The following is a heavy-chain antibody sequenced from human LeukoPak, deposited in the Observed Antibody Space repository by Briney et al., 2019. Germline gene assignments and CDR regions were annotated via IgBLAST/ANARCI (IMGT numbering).Heavy chain of an antibody. CDR3: ARDHDYGDYLGPRGYYYYMDV. V-gene: IGHV1-2*02. CDR1: GYTFTGYY. D-gene: IGHD4-17*01. J-gene: IGHJ6*03. Sequence: GASVKVSCKASGYTFTGYYMHWVRQAPGQGLEWMGWINPNSGGTNYAQKFQGRVTMTRDTSISIAYMELSRLRSDDTAVYYCARDHDYGDYLGPRGYYYYMDVWGKGTTVTISS. CDR2: INPNSGGT.